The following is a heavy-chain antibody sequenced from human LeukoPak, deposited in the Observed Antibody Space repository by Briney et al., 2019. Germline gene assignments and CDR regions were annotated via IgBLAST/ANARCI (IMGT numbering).Heavy chain of an antibody. J-gene: IGHJ5*02. CDR2: INPNSGGT. CDR1: GYTFTGYY. D-gene: IGHD2-2*01. Sequence: ASVKVSCKASGYTFTGYYMHWVRQAPGQGLEWMGWINPNSGGTNYAQKFQGRVTMTRDTSISTAYMGLSRLRSDDTAVYYCARSPDIVVVPPNWFDPWGQGTLVTVSS. CDR3: ARSPDIVVVPPNWFDP. V-gene: IGHV1-2*02.